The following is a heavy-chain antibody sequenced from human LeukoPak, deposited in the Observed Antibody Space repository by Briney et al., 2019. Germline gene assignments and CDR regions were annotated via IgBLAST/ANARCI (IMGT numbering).Heavy chain of an antibody. J-gene: IGHJ4*02. CDR3: ARYCSSTSCYLGFDY. CDR2: IYYSGST. V-gene: IGHV4-39*01. D-gene: IGHD2-2*01. CDR1: GGSISSSYYY. Sequence: SETLSLTCTVSGGSISSSYYYWGWIRQPPGKGLEWIGSIYYSGSTYYNPSLKSRVTISVDTSKNQFSLKLSSVTAADTAVYYCARYCSSTSCYLGFDYWGQGALVTVSS.